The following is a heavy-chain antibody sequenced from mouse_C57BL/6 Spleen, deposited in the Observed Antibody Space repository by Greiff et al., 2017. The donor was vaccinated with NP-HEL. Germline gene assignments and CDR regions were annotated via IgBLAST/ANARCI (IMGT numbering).Heavy chain of an antibody. D-gene: IGHD4-1*01. CDR1: GFTFNTYA. CDR2: IRSKSSNYAT. Sequence: EVQLVESGGGLVQPKGSLKLSCAASGFTFNTYAMHWVRQAPGKGLEWVARIRSKSSNYATYYADSVKDRFTISRDDSQSMLYLQMNNLKTEDTAMYYCVRERALGRGYYFDYWGQGTTLTVSS. J-gene: IGHJ2*01. V-gene: IGHV10-3*01. CDR3: VRERALGRGYYFDY.